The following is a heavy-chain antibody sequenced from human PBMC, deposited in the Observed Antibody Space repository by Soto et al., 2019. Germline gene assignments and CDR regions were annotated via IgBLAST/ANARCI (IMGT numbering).Heavy chain of an antibody. CDR1: GFTFSSYA. Sequence: GESLKISCAASGFTFSSYAMSWVRQAPGKGLEWVSAISGSGGSTYYADSVKGRFTISRDNSKNTLYLQMNSLRAEDTAVYYCAKGPQLVRDAFDIWGQGTMVTVSS. CDR3: AKGPQLVRDAFDI. J-gene: IGHJ3*02. CDR2: ISGSGGST. D-gene: IGHD6-13*01. V-gene: IGHV3-23*01.